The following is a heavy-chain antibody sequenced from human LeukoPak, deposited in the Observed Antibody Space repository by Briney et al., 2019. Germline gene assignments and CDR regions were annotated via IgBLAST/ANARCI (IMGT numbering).Heavy chain of an antibody. CDR2: ISDSGGRT. CDR1: GITLSNYG. D-gene: IGHD3-10*01. Sequence: GGSLRLSCAASGITLSNYGMTWVRQAPGKGLEWVAGISDSGGRTTYADSVKGRFTISRDNPKNTLYLQMNSLRAEDTAVYFCAKRGVVIRVILVGFHKEANYFDSWGQGALVTVSS. V-gene: IGHV3-23*01. J-gene: IGHJ4*02. CDR3: AKRGVVIRVILVGFHKEANYFDS.